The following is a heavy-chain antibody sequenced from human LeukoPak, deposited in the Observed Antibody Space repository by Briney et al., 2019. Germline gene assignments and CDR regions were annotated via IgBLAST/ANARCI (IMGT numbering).Heavy chain of an antibody. CDR1: RFTFNNYA. D-gene: IGHD2-15*01. CDR3: AKQLGYCSDGSCYFPY. J-gene: IGHJ4*02. V-gene: IGHV3-23*01. CDR2: ISGRGGST. Sequence: GGSLRLSCEASRFTFNNYAMSWVRQAPGKGLEWVSVISGRGGSTYYADSVKGRFTISRDNSKNTLYLQMNSLRAEDTAVYYCAKQLGYCSDGSCYFPYWGQGTLVTVSS.